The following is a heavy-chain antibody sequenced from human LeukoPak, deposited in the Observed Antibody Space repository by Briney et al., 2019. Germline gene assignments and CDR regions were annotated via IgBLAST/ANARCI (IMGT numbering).Heavy chain of an antibody. Sequence: GGSLRLSCAASGFTFDDYGMNWVRQAPGKGLEWVSSFSFNGESTYYADSAKGRFTISRDNSKNTLYLQMNSLRAEDTAVYYCAKGSGSYLSPLYYFDYWGQGTLVTVSS. CDR1: GFTFDDYG. J-gene: IGHJ4*02. D-gene: IGHD1-26*01. CDR3: AKGSGSYLSPLYYFDY. V-gene: IGHV3-23*01. CDR2: FSFNGEST.